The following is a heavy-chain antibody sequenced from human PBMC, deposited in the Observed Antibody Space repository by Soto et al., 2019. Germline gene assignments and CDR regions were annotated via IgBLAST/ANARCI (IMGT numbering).Heavy chain of an antibody. CDR1: GYTFTGYY. CDR2: INPNSGGT. D-gene: IGHD5-12*01. J-gene: IGHJ4*02. Sequence: AAVKVSCKASGYTFTGYYMHWVRQAPGQGLEWMGWINPNSGGTNYAQKFQGRVTMTRDTSISTAYMELSRLRSDDTDVYYCARIRPHSGYDSWGYYFDYWGQGTLVTVSS. CDR3: ARIRPHSGYDSWGYYFDY. V-gene: IGHV1-2*02.